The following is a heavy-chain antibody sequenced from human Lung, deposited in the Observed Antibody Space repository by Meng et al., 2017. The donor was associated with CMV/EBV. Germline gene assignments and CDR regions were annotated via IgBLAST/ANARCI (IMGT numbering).Heavy chain of an antibody. D-gene: IGHD3-3*01. V-gene: IGHV3-21*06. J-gene: IGHJ5*02. Sequence: GEXXTISCAASGFAFSGYTMNWVRQAAGKGLEWVSSISSSSSYIDYADSVKGRFTISRDNAEDSLSLLMNSLRVEDTAVYYCARVFGRTTGDHWGQGALVTVSS. CDR1: GFAFSGYT. CDR3: ARVFGRTTGDH. CDR2: ISSSSSYI.